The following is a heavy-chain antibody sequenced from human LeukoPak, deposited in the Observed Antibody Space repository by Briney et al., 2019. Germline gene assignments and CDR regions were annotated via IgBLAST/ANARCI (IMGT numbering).Heavy chain of an antibody. V-gene: IGHV3-23*01. CDR2: ISGSGGST. CDR1: GFTFSSYA. CDR3: AKDPLDIYYYYMDV. Sequence: GGSLRLSCAASGFTFSSYAMSWVRQAPGKGLEWVSAISGSGGSTYYADSVKGRFTISRDNSKNTLYLQMNSLRAEDTAVYYCAKDPLDIYYYYMDVWGKGTTVTVSS. J-gene: IGHJ6*03. D-gene: IGHD2-15*01.